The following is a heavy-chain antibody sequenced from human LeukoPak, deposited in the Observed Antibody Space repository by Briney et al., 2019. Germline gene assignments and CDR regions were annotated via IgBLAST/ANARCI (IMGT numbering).Heavy chain of an antibody. Sequence: ASVKVSCKASGGTFSSYANSWVRHAPGQGLEWMGGIIPIFGTANYAQKFQGRVTITADESTSTAYMELSSLRSEDTAVYYCARELLEWELVYWGQGTLVTVSS. D-gene: IGHD1-26*01. CDR2: IIPIFGTA. J-gene: IGHJ4*02. CDR3: ARELLEWELVY. V-gene: IGHV1-69*13. CDR1: GGTFSSYA.